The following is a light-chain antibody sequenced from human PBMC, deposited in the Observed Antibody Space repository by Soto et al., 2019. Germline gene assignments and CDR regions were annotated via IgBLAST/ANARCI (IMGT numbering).Light chain of an antibody. CDR1: QSVSSSY. V-gene: IGKV3-20*01. J-gene: IGKJ1*01. CDR3: QQYVSSPPSWT. Sequence: ETVLTQSPGTLSLSPGERATLSCRASQSVSSSYLAWYQKKPGPATRLLIYGASSRATGIPDRFSGSGSGTDFTLTISRLEPEDFAVYSCQQYVSSPPSWTFGQGTKVEI. CDR2: GAS.